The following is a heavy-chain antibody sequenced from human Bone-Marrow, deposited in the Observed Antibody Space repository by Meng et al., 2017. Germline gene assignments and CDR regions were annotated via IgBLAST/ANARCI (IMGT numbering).Heavy chain of an antibody. CDR2: IKRNSDGGTI. CDR3: ATGAAAADH. Sequence: EVYPGGCGGGLLQPGGSLRLSCVASGLSFTDAWMSWVRQAPGKGLEWVGRIKRNSDGGTIDYAAPVKGRFTISRDDSKNTLYLQMDSLITEDTAVYFCATGAAAADHWGQGTLVTVSS. CDR1: GLSFTDAW. V-gene: IGHV3-15*01. J-gene: IGHJ4*02. D-gene: IGHD6-13*01.